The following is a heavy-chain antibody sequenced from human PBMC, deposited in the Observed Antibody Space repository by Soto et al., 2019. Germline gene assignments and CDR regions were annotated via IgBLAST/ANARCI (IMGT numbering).Heavy chain of an antibody. D-gene: IGHD5-18*01. CDR1: GGSISSGGYH. Sequence: SETLSLTCTVSGGSISSGGYHWSWIRQHPGKGLEWIGNIYYSGSTYYNPSLKSRVTISVDTSKNQFSLKLSSVTAADTAVYYCARAVNSYGYDYFDYWGQGALVTVSS. J-gene: IGHJ4*02. CDR2: IYYSGST. V-gene: IGHV4-31*03. CDR3: ARAVNSYGYDYFDY.